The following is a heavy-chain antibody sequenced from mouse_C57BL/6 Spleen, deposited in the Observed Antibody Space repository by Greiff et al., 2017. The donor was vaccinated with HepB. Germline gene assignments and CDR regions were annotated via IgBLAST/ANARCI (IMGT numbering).Heavy chain of an antibody. CDR1: GYTFTSYG. CDR2: IYPRSGNT. J-gene: IGHJ2*01. CDR3: AREDSSGPFFDY. Sequence: VKLMESGAELARPGASVKLSCKASGYTFTSYGISWVKQRTGQGLEWIGEIYPRSGNTYYNEKFKGKATLTADKSSSTAYMELRSLTSEDSAVYFCAREDSSGPFFDYWGQGTTLTVSS. D-gene: IGHD3-2*02. V-gene: IGHV1-81*01.